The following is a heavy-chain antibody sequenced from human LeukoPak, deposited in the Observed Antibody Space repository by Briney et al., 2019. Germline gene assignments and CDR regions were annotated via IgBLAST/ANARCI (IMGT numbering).Heavy chain of an antibody. Sequence: SETLSLTCTVSGGSISSDNYYWGWIREPPGKGLEWIGRIYSTGNTYYNTSLKTRVTISVDTSKIQFSLKLSSVTAADTAVYYCARHVGEGGFGESLSSSYYFYMDVWGKGTTVTISS. V-gene: IGHV4-39*01. D-gene: IGHD3-10*01. J-gene: IGHJ6*03. CDR2: IYSTGNT. CDR1: GGSISSDNYY. CDR3: ARHVGEGGFGESLSSSYYFYMDV.